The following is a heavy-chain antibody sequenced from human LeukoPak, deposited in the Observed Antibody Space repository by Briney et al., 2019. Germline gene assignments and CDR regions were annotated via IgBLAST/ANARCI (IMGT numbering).Heavy chain of an antibody. V-gene: IGHV4-59*01. Sequence: SETLSLTCTVSGGSISSYYWSWIRQPPGKGLEWIGYIYYSGSTNYNPSPKSRVTISVDTSKNQFSLKLSSVTAADTAVYYCARGSYDSSGYARFDPWGQGTLVTVSS. D-gene: IGHD3-22*01. J-gene: IGHJ5*02. CDR3: ARGSYDSSGYARFDP. CDR1: GGSISSYY. CDR2: IYYSGST.